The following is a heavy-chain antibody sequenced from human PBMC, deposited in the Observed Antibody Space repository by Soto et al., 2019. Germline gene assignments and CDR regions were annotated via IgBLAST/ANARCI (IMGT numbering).Heavy chain of an antibody. D-gene: IGHD2-21*01. Sequence: SETLSLTCAVYGGSFSGYYWSWIRQPPGKGLEWIGEINHSGSTNYNPSLKSRVTISVDTSKNQFSLKLSSVTAADTAVYYCARRQLWFNWFDPWGQGTLVTVSS. CDR1: GGSFSGYY. V-gene: IGHV4-34*01. J-gene: IGHJ5*02. CDR2: INHSGST. CDR3: ARRQLWFNWFDP.